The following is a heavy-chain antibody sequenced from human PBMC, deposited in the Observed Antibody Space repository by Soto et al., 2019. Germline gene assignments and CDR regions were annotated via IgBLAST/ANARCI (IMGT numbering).Heavy chain of an antibody. Sequence: ASVKVSCKASGGTFSSYAISWVLQAPGRGLEWMGGIIPIFGTANYAQKFQGRVTITADESTSTAYMELSSLRSEDTAVYYCAAARIEYSSSSVDYFDYWGQGTLVTVSS. CDR1: GGTFSSYA. CDR3: AAARIEYSSSSVDYFDY. V-gene: IGHV1-69*13. CDR2: IIPIFGTA. D-gene: IGHD6-6*01. J-gene: IGHJ4*02.